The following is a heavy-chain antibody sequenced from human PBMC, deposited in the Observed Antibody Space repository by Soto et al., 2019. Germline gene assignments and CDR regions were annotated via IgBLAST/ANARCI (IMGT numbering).Heavy chain of an antibody. V-gene: IGHV1-18*01. CDR2: ISAYNGNT. J-gene: IGHJ5*02. D-gene: IGHD2-2*01. Sequence: QVQLVQSGAEVKKPGASVTVSCKASGYTFTSYGISWVRQAPGQGLEWMGWISAYNGNTNYAQKLQGRVTMTTDTSTSTAYMELRSLRSDDTAVYYCARGTEGYCSSTSCLKAVGNWFDPWGQGTLVTVSS. CDR3: ARGTEGYCSSTSCLKAVGNWFDP. CDR1: GYTFTSYG.